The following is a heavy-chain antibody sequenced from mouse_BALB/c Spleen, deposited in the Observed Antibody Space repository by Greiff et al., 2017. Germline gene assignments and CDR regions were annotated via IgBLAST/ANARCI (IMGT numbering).Heavy chain of an antibody. Sequence: DVHLVESGGGLVKPGGSLKLSCAASGFTFSSYAMSWVRQSPEKRLEWVAEISSGGSYTYYPDTVTGRFTISRDNAKNTLYLEMSSLRSEDTAMYYCARVGYYGNYDCFDYWGQGTTLTVSS. CDR2: ISSGGSYT. CDR1: GFTFSSYA. J-gene: IGHJ2*01. D-gene: IGHD2-1*01. CDR3: ARVGYYGNYDCFDY. V-gene: IGHV5-9-4*01.